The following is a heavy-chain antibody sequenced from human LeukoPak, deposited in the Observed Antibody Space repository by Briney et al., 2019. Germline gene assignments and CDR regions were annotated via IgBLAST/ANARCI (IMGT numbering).Heavy chain of an antibody. J-gene: IGHJ4*02. Sequence: GGSLRLSCAASGFTFSTYWMHWVRQAPGKGLVWVSQINTDGNSTTYADSVKGRFTVSRDNAKNTLYLQMNSLRAEDTAVYYCARELASGDWGQGTLVSVSS. CDR2: INTDGNST. V-gene: IGHV3-74*01. CDR1: GFTFSTYW. CDR3: ARELASGD. D-gene: IGHD6-13*01.